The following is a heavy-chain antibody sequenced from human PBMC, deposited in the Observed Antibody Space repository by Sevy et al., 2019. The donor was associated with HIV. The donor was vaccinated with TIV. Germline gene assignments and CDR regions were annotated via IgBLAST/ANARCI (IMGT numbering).Heavy chain of an antibody. D-gene: IGHD2-15*01. Sequence: GGSLRLSCAASGFTFSSYAMHWVRQAPGKGLEWVAVISYDGSNKYYADSVKGRFTISRDNSKNTLYLQMNSLRAEETAVYYCARGQKGYCSCGSCSHRIDYWGQGTLVTVSS. CDR2: ISYDGSNK. J-gene: IGHJ4*02. CDR3: ARGQKGYCSCGSCSHRIDY. CDR1: GFTFSSYA. V-gene: IGHV3-30-3*01.